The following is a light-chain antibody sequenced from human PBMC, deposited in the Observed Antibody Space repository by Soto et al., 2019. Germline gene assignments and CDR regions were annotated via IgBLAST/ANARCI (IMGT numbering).Light chain of an antibody. V-gene: IGKV3-15*01. CDR1: QSISSS. CDR3: QQYNNWPPVT. Sequence: EIVMTQSPATLSVSPGERATLSCRASQSISSSLAWYQQRPGQGPRLLIYATSTRATGIPARFSGSGSGTDFTLTISSLQSEDFAIYYCQQYNNWPPVTFGQGTRLEIK. CDR2: ATS. J-gene: IGKJ5*01.